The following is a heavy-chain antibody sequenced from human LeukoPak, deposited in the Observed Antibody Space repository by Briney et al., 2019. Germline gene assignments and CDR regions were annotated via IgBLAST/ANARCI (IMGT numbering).Heavy chain of an antibody. V-gene: IGHV3-48*03. D-gene: IGHD6-13*01. Sequence: GGSLRLSCAASGFTFSSYEMNWVRQAPGKGLEWVSYISSSGRTIYYADSVKGRFTISRDNSKNTLYLQMNSLRAEDTAVYYCARDSSSWYWVVDYWGQGTLVTVSS. J-gene: IGHJ4*02. CDR2: ISSSGRTI. CDR3: ARDSSSWYWVVDY. CDR1: GFTFSSYE.